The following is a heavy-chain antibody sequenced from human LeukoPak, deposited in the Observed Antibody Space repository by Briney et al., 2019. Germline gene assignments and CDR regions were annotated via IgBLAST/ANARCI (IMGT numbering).Heavy chain of an antibody. D-gene: IGHD2-2*03. Sequence: GGSLRLSCAASGFTFSTYTMSWVRQAPGKGLEWVSAINTGGGTSSADSVKGRFTISRDNSESTLYLQMSSLRAEDTAVYYCARGLDSVTWGPFDIWGQGTVVTVPS. V-gene: IGHV3-23*01. CDR3: ARGLDSVTWGPFDI. CDR2: INTGGGT. J-gene: IGHJ3*02. CDR1: GFTFSTYT.